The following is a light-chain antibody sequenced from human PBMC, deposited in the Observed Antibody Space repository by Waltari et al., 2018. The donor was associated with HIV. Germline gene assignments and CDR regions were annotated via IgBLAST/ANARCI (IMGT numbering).Light chain of an antibody. CDR1: QSVSSSY. CDR2: GAS. V-gene: IGKV3-20*01. CDR3: QQYGSSPNT. J-gene: IGKJ2*01. Sequence: EIVLTQSPGTLSLSPGESATLPCRASQSVSSSYLAWYQQKPGQAPRLLIYGASSRATGIPDRFSGSGSGTDFTLTISRLEPEDFAVYYCQQYGSSPNTFGQGTKLEIK.